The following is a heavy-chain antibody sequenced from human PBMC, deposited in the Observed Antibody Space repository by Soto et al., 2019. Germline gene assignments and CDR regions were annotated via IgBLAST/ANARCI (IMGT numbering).Heavy chain of an antibody. V-gene: IGHV1-69*06. CDR1: GGTFSSYA. CDR3: ARPMVRGASLSFDI. J-gene: IGHJ3*02. CDR2: IIPICGTA. Sequence: QVQLVQSGAEVKKPGSSVKVSCKASGGTFSSYAISWVRQAPGQGLEWMGGIIPICGTANYAQKFQGRVTITADKSTSTSYMELSSLRSEDTAVYYCARPMVRGASLSFDIWGQGTMVTVSS. D-gene: IGHD3-10*01.